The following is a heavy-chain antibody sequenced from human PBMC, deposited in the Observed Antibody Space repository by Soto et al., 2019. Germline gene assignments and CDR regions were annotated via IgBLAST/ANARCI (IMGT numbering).Heavy chain of an antibody. V-gene: IGHV4-4*07. CDR1: GGSISSYY. CDR2: IYYSGST. D-gene: IGHD6-13*01. J-gene: IGHJ3*02. Sequence: PSETLSLTCTVSGGSISSYYWSWIRQPAGKGLEWIGRIYYSGSTNYNPSLKSRVTISVDTSKNQFSLKLSSVTAADTAVYYCAGYGSSWYGAFDIWAQGTMVTVSS. CDR3: AGYGSSWYGAFDI.